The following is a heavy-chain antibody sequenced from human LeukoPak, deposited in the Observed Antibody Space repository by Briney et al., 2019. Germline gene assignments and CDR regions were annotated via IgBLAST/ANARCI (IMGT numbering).Heavy chain of an antibody. J-gene: IGHJ4*02. Sequence: SETLSLTCTVSGGSISSYYWSWIRQSPGKGLEWIGYIYYSGSTKYNPSLKSRVTISVDTSKNQFSLKLSSVTAADTAVYYCARGGNGWYYFDYWGQGTLVTVSS. CDR1: GGSISSYY. D-gene: IGHD6-19*01. CDR2: IYYSGST. CDR3: ARGGNGWYYFDY. V-gene: IGHV4-59*01.